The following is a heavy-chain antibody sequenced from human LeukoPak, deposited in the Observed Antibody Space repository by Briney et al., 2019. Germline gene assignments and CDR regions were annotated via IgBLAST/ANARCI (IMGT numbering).Heavy chain of an antibody. Sequence: SETLSLTCAVYGGSFSGYYWSWIRQPPGEGLEWIGEINHSGSTNYNPSLKSRVTISVDTSKNQFSLKLSSVTAADTAVYYCARTYDYVWGSYRYTDYWGQGTLVTVSS. J-gene: IGHJ4*02. CDR2: INHSGST. D-gene: IGHD3-16*02. V-gene: IGHV4-34*01. CDR3: ARTYDYVWGSYRYTDY. CDR1: GGSFSGYY.